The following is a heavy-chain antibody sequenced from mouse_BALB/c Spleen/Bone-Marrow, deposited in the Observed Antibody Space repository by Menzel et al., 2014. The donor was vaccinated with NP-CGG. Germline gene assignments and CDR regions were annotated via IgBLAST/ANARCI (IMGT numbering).Heavy chain of an antibody. CDR3: AKNYYYGYVAY. D-gene: IGHD1-2*01. CDR2: INPDSSTI. CDR1: GFDFSKYW. J-gene: IGHJ3*01. Sequence: EVMLVESGGGLVQPGGSLKLSCAASGFDFSKYWMTWVRQAPGKGLEWIGEINPDSSTINYTPSLKDKFIISRDNAKNTLYLQMNKVRSEDTALYYCAKNYYYGYVAYWGQGTLVTVSA. V-gene: IGHV4-1*02.